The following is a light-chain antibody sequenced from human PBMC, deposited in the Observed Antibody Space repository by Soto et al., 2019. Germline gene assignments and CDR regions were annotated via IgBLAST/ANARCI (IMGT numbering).Light chain of an antibody. CDR2: GAS. V-gene: IGKV3-11*01. CDR1: QSVSSN. J-gene: IGKJ5*01. Sequence: EIVMTQSPATLSVSPGERATLSCRASQSVSSNLAWYQQKPGQAPRLLIYGASSRATGIPDRFSGSGSGTDFTLSISSLETEEFAVYYCQKRSNWPRTFGQGTRLE. CDR3: QKRSNWPRT.